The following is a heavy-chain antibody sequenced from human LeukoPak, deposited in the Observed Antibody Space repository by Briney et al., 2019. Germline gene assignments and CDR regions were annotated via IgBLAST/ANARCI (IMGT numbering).Heavy chain of an antibody. V-gene: IGHV4-34*01. CDR2: ISHSGST. Sequence: SETLSLTCAVYIGSFSDYYWSWIRQSPGKGLEWIGEISHSGSTNYNPSLKSRVSMSVDTSKNQFSLNLRSVTAADTAVYYCVRGARFRNNWFDPWGQGTLVTVSS. CDR3: VRGARFRNNWFDP. D-gene: IGHD3-3*01. CDR1: IGSFSDYY. J-gene: IGHJ5*02.